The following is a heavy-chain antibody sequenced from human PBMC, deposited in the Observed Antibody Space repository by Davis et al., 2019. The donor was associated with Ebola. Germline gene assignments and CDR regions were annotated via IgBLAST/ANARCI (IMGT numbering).Heavy chain of an antibody. CDR1: GGSISSYY. Sequence: SETLSLTCTVSGGSISSYYWSWIRQPPGKGLEWIGYIYYSGSTNYNPSLKSRVTISVDTSKNQFSLKLSSVTAADTAVYYCARGTRTIFGVVVSPNWFDPWGQGTLVTVSS. D-gene: IGHD3-3*01. J-gene: IGHJ5*02. CDR2: IYYSGST. V-gene: IGHV4-59*12. CDR3: ARGTRTIFGVVVSPNWFDP.